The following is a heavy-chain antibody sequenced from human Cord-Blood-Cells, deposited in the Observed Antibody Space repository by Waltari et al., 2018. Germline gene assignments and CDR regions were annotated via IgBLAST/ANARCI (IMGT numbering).Heavy chain of an antibody. CDR1: GGTFSSYA. V-gene: IGHV1-69*01. CDR3: ASGTTYYYDSSGYNWFDP. CDR2: IIPIFGTT. Sequence: QVQLVQSGAEVKKPGSSVKVSCKASGGTFSSYAISWVRQAPGQGLEWMGGIIPIFGTTNYAQKFQGRVTITADESTSTAYMELSSLRSEDMAVYYCASGTTYYYDSSGYNWFDPWGQGTLVTVSS. J-gene: IGHJ5*02. D-gene: IGHD3-22*01.